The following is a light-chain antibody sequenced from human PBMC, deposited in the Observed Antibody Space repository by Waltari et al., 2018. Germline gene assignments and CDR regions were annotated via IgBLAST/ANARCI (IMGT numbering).Light chain of an antibody. J-gene: IGKJ1*01. CDR3: QQSYSTPWT. Sequence: DIQMTQSPSSLSASVGDRVTITCRASQSISSYLNWYQQKPGKAPKLLIYAASSLQSGVPSRVSGSGSGTYFTRTISSLQPEDFATYYCQQSYSTPWTFGQGTKVEIK. CDR1: QSISSY. V-gene: IGKV1-39*01. CDR2: AAS.